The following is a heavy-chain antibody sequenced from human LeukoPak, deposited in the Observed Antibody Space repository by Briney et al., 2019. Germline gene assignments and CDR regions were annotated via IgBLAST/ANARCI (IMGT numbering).Heavy chain of an antibody. CDR3: ARGYYQKN. J-gene: IGHJ4*02. Sequence: SCKASGFTFSSYGMHWVRQAPGKGLEWVAVISYDGSNKYYADSVKGRFTISRDNSKNTLYLQMSSLRAEDTAVYFCARGYYQKNWGQGTLVTVSS. V-gene: IGHV3-33*05. D-gene: IGHD3-22*01. CDR2: ISYDGSNK. CDR1: GFTFSSYG.